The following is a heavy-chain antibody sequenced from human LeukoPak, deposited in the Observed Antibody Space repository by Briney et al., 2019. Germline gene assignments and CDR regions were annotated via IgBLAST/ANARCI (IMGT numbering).Heavy chain of an antibody. CDR1: GFTFSSYA. J-gene: IGHJ1*01. Sequence: PGGSLRLSCAASGFTFSSYAMHWVRQAPGKGLEWVAVISYDGSNKYYADSVKGRFTISRDNSKNTLYLQMNSLRAEDAAVYYCAKERSVRGVYYFQHWGQGTLVTVSS. CDR3: AKERSVRGVYYFQH. CDR2: ISYDGSNK. V-gene: IGHV3-30*04. D-gene: IGHD3-10*01.